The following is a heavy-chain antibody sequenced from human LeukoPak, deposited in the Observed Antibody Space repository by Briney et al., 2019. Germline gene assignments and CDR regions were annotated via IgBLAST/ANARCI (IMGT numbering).Heavy chain of an antibody. J-gene: IGHJ4*02. V-gene: IGHV3-49*03. D-gene: IGHD1-20*01. CDR3: TRGYNWNARSFDY. Sequence: GGSLRLSCTASGFTFGDYAMSWFRQAPGKGLEWVGFIRSKAYGGTTEYAASVKGRFTISRDDSESIAYLQMNSLKTEDTAVYYCTRGYNWNARSFDYWGQGTLVTVSS. CDR2: IRSKAYGGTT. CDR1: GFTFGDYA.